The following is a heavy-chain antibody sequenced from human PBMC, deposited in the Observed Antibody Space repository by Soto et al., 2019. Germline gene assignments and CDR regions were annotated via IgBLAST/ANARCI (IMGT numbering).Heavy chain of an antibody. CDR3: AKLVIGYCSGNTCDDY. V-gene: IGHV3-30*18. CDR1: GFTFSYG. D-gene: IGHD2-15*01. CDR2: ISYDSSNK. J-gene: IGHJ4*02. Sequence: VQLLESGGGLIQPGGSLRLSCAASGFTFSYGIHWLRQAPGKGLEWVAYISYDSSNKLYGDSVKGRFTISRDNSKNTQFLQMNSLRAEDTAVYYCAKLVIGYCSGNTCDDYWGQGPLVAVSS.